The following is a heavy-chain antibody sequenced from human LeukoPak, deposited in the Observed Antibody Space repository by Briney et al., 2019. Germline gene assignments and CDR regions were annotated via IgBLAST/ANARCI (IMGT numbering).Heavy chain of an antibody. J-gene: IGHJ4*02. CDR3: AREGRSENYFDY. V-gene: IGHV4-61*01. CDR1: GGSVSSGSYY. CDR2: IYYSGST. D-gene: IGHD3-10*01. Sequence: NPSETLSLTCTVSGGSVSSGSYYWSWIRQPPGKGLEWIGYIYYSGSTNYNPSLKSRVTISVDTSKNQFSLKLSSVTAAGTAVYYCAREGRSENYFDYWGQGTLVTVSS.